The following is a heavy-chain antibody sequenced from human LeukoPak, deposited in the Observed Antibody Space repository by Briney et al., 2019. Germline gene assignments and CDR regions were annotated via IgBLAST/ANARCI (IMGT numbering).Heavy chain of an antibody. CDR2: MNPNSGNT. CDR3: ARGDVLLWFGELLSNNYYYGMDV. CDR1: GYTFTSFD. D-gene: IGHD3-10*01. V-gene: IGHV1-8*01. J-gene: IGHJ6*02. Sequence: ASVKVSCKASGYTFTSFDINWVRQATGQGLEWMGWMNPNSGNTGYAQKFQGRVTMTRNTSTSTAYMELSSLRSEDTAVYYCARGDVLLWFGELLSNNYYYGMDVWGQGTTVTVSS.